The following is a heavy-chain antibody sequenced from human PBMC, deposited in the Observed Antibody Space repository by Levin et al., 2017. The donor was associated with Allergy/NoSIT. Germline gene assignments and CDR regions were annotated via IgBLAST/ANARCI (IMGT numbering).Heavy chain of an antibody. Sequence: ASVKVSCKASRYTFTDYYMHWVRQAPGQGLEWMGWINPYSGDTNYAQRFQGRVTMTRDTSISTAYMDLSRLRSDDTAVYYCARGRGEVYGDRGSDRDHYFDFWGLGTLVNVSS. CDR2: INPYSGDT. CDR1: RYTFTDYY. D-gene: IGHD5-24*01. J-gene: IGHJ4*02. V-gene: IGHV1-2*02. CDR3: ARGRGEVYGDRGSDRDHYFDF.